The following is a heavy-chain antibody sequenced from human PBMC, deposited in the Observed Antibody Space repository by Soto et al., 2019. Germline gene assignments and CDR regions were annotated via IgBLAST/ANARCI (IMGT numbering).Heavy chain of an antibody. CDR3: ARDGLSSSTSFDY. V-gene: IGHV5-51*01. CDR2: IYPDDSDA. Sequence: PGESLKISCKGSGYSFTSYWIGWVRQMPGKGLEWMGIIYPDDSDAKYSPSFQGQVTMSADKSINTAYLQWSSLKASDTGMYFCARDGLSSSTSFDYWGQGTQVTVSS. CDR1: GYSFTSYW. D-gene: IGHD2-2*01. J-gene: IGHJ4*02.